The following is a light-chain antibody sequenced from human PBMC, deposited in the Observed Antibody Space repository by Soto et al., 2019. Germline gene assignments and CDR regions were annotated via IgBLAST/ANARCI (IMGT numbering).Light chain of an antibody. V-gene: IGLV2-18*02. CDR2: EVS. CDR3: SSYTSSNTYV. Sequence: QSVLTQPPSVSGSPGQSVAISCTGTSSDVGSYNRVSWYQQPPGTAPKVMIYEVSNRPSGVPDRFSGSKSGNTASLTLSGLQAEDEADYYCSSYTSSNTYVFGTGTKVTVL. J-gene: IGLJ1*01. CDR1: SSDVGSYNR.